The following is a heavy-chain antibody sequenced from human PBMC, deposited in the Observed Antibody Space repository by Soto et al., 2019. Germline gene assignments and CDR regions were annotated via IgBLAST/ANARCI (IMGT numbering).Heavy chain of an antibody. V-gene: IGHV3-23*01. CDR1: GFTLSSCA. Sequence: LRLSCAASGFTLSSCAMSWVRQAPGKGLEWVSGIDVGGGGTYYADSVKGRFTISRDNSKNTLYLQMNSLRADDTAVYYCAKGPEQLVHGVFDYWGQGTLVTVSS. J-gene: IGHJ4*02. CDR2: IDVGGGGT. CDR3: AKGPEQLVHGVFDY. D-gene: IGHD6-6*01.